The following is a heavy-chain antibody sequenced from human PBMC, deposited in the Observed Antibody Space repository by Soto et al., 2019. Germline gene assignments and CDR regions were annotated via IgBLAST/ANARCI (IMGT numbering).Heavy chain of an antibody. CDR1: GFTFSSYA. V-gene: IGHV3-23*01. CDR3: AAGIAVAGVQYYFDY. CDR2: ISGSIGST. Sequence: PGGSLRLSCAASGFTFSSYAMSWVRQAPGKGLEWVSVISGSIGSTFYADSVKGRFTISRDNSKNTLYLQMNSLRVEDTAVYYCAAGIAVAGVQYYFDYWGQGTLVTVSS. J-gene: IGHJ4*02. D-gene: IGHD6-19*01.